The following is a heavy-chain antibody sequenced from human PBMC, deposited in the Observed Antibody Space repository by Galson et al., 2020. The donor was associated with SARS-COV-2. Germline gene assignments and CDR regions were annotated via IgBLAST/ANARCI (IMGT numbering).Heavy chain of an antibody. CDR1: GGSISSGAYY. V-gene: IGHV4-30-4*01. D-gene: IGHD3-9*01. CDR2: IYYSGST. CDR3: ARDNYDILTGYWTQGVV. Sequence: SETLSLTCTVSGGSISSGAYYWSWIRQPPGKGLEWIGYIYYSGSTYYNPSLKSRVTISVDTSKMQFSLKLSYVTAADTAVYYCARDNYDILTGYWTQGVVWGQGTTVTVSS. J-gene: IGHJ6*02.